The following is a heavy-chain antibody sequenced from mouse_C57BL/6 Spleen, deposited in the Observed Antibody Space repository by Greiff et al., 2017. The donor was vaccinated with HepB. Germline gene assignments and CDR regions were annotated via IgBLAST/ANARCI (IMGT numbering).Heavy chain of an antibody. CDR3: ARWGYGGY. CDR1: GYTFTSYW. V-gene: IGHV1-50*01. D-gene: IGHD2-14*01. J-gene: IGHJ2*01. CDR2: IDPSDSYT. Sequence: VQLQQSGAELVKPGASVKLSCKASGYTFTSYWMQWVKQRPGQGLEWIGEIDPSDSYTNYNQKFKGKATLTVDTSSSTAYMQLSSLTSEDSAVYYFARWGYGGYWGQGTTLTVSS.